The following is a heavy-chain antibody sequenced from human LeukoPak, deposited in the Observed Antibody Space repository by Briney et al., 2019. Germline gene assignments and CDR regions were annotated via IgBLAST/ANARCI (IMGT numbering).Heavy chain of an antibody. Sequence: GRSLRLSCAASGFTFSSYGMHWVRQAPGKGLEWVAVISYDGSNKYYADSVKGRFTTSRDNSKNTLYLQMNSLRAEDTAVYYCARTFLNEVRAFDIWGQGTMVTVSS. D-gene: IGHD3-10*01. J-gene: IGHJ3*02. CDR2: ISYDGSNK. CDR3: ARTFLNEVRAFDI. V-gene: IGHV3-30*03. CDR1: GFTFSSYG.